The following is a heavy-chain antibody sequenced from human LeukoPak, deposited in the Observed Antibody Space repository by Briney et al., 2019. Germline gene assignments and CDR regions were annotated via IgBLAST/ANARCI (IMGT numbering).Heavy chain of an antibody. CDR1: GGSISSSSYY. CDR2: IYYSGST. Sequence: SETLSLTCTVSGGSISSSSYYWGWIRQPPGKGLEWIGSIYYSGSTYYNPSLKSRVTISVDTSKNQFSPKLSSVTAADTAVYYCARDQDGDYAGYWGQGTLVTVSS. V-gene: IGHV4-39*07. CDR3: ARDQDGDYAGY. D-gene: IGHD4-17*01. J-gene: IGHJ4*02.